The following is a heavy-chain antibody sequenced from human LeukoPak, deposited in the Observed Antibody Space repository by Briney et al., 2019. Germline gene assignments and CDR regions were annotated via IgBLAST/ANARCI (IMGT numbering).Heavy chain of an antibody. CDR3: ARGLKHDSSGYYPF. Sequence: PGGSLRLSCAASGFTFSSYAMHWVRQAPGKGLEWVAVISYDGSNKYYADSVKGRFTISRDNSKNTLYLQMNSLRAEDTAVYYCARGLKHDSSGYYPFWGQGTLVTVSS. D-gene: IGHD3-22*01. V-gene: IGHV3-30*04. J-gene: IGHJ4*02. CDR1: GFTFSSYA. CDR2: ISYDGSNK.